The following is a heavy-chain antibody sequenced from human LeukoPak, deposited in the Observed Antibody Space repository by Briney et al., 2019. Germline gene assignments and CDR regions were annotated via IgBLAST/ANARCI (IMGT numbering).Heavy chain of an antibody. J-gene: IGHJ6*02. CDR1: GFTFGSYA. Sequence: GGSLRLSCATSGFTFGSYAMHWVRQAPGKGLEWVSSISGGGGNTYFAESVKGRFTVSRDNSKNSLYLQMNRLRTEDAALYYCGRGGYYYEMSGSQPRGTDVWGQGATVTVS. D-gene: IGHD3-22*01. CDR3: GRGGYYYEMSGSQPRGTDV. CDR2: ISGGGGNT. V-gene: IGHV3-43*02.